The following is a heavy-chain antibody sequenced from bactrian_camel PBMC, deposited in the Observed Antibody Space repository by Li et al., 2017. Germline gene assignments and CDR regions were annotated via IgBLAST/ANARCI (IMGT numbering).Heavy chain of an antibody. CDR3: AADPRICAGYIPRVG. D-gene: IGHD5*01. CDR1: EYLFTSYC. J-gene: IGHJ4*01. Sequence: VQLVESGGGSVQAGGSLRLSCAAYEYLFTSYCMGWFRQAQGKEREALAAVLNDGSESVTDSVKGRFALYIDHAKATPYLQMNSLKPEDTGMYFCAADPRICAGYIPRVGWGRGTQVTVS. V-gene: IGHV3S53*01. CDR2: VLNDGSE.